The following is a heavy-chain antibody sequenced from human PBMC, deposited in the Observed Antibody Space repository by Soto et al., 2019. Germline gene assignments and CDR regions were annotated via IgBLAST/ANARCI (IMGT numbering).Heavy chain of an antibody. J-gene: IGHJ5*02. Sequence: PSETLSLTCAVYGGSFSGYYWSWIRQPPGKGLEWIGEINHSGSTNYNPSLKSRVTISVDTSKNQFSLKLSSVTAADTAVYYCAREAGAGTNSYNWFDPWGQGTLVTVSS. CDR1: GGSFSGYY. CDR2: INHSGST. D-gene: IGHD3-10*01. V-gene: IGHV4-34*01. CDR3: AREAGAGTNSYNWFDP.